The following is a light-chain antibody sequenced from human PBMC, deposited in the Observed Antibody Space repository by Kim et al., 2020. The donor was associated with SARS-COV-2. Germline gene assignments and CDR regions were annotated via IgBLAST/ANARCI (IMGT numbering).Light chain of an antibody. J-gene: IGLJ3*02. V-gene: IGLV1-44*01. CDR3: AGWDDNLNAEV. Sequence: QSVPTQPPSVSGTPGQRVTISCSGSSSNLGTNSVHWYQQFPGTAPEVLIYKNNQRPSGVPDRFSGSKSGTSASLAISGLQSEDEGDYYCAGWDDNLNAEVFGGGTQLTVL. CDR2: KNN. CDR1: SSNLGTNS.